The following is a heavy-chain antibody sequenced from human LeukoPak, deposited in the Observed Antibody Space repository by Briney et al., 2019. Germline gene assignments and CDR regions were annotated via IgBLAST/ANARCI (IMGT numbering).Heavy chain of an antibody. CDR1: GFTFSTYY. CDR2: IYYDRSN. D-gene: IGHD3-10*01. V-gene: IGHV4-59*04. Sequence: PGASLRLSCAASGFTFSTYYMNWIRQPPGQGLEWIGSIYYDRSNYNYPSLRSRLSISMDRSKKQFSLKLYSMTAADTAVYYCARHKGRGFGEFFDPWGPGKLVTVSS. J-gene: IGHJ5*02. CDR3: ARHKGRGFGEFFDP.